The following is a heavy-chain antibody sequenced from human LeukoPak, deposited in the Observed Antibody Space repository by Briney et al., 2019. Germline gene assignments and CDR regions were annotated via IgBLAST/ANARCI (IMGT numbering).Heavy chain of an antibody. CDR1: GYSFTSYW. CDR2: IYPGDSDT. V-gene: IGHV5-51*01. J-gene: IGHJ4*02. D-gene: IGHD2-15*01. Sequence: GESLKISCKGSGYSFTSYWIGWVRQMPGKGLEWMGIIYPGDSDTRYSPSFQGQVTISADKSISTAYLQWSSLKASDTAMYYCARRYCSGGSCHYFDYWGQGTLVTVSS. CDR3: ARRYCSGGSCHYFDY.